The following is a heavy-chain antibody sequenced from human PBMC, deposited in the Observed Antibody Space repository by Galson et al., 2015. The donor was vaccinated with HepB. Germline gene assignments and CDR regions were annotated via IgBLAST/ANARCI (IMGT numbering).Heavy chain of an antibody. D-gene: IGHD3-22*01. Sequence: SVKVSCKASGYTFTSYYMHWVRQAPGQGLEWMGIINPSGGSTSYAQKFQGRVTMTRDTSTSTVYMELSSLRSEDTAVYYCARLYDSSGSYGGAEYFQHWGQGTLVTVSS. CDR3: ARLYDSSGSYGGAEYFQH. CDR1: GYTFTSYY. J-gene: IGHJ1*01. CDR2: INPSGGST. V-gene: IGHV1-46*01.